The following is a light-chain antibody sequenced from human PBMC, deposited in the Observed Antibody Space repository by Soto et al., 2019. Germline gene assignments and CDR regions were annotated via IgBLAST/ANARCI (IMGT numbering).Light chain of an antibody. CDR3: QQYDDLPT. Sequence: DIQLTQSPSSLSASVGDDVTIACQASQDVSDHLNWYQQKAGQAPKLLIYDASNLEPGVPSRFSGSGSETYFTFTISGLQPEDFATYCCQQYDDLPTFGPGTKVDIK. CDR2: DAS. CDR1: QDVSDH. J-gene: IGKJ3*01. V-gene: IGKV1-33*01.